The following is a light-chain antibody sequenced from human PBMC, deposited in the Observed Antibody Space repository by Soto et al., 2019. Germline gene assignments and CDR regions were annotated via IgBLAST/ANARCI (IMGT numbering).Light chain of an antibody. CDR1: QRVSSSY. Sequence: EIALTQSPGTLSLSPGERATLSCRASQRVSSSYLAWYQQKPGQAPRLLIYGASTRATGIPDRFSGSGSGTDFTLTISRLEPEDFAVYFCQRYGSSPPFTFGQGTKVEI. CDR2: GAS. CDR3: QRYGSSPPFT. J-gene: IGKJ2*01. V-gene: IGKV3-20*01.